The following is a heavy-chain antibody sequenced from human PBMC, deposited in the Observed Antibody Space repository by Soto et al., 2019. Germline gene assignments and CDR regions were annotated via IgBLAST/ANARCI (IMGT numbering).Heavy chain of an antibody. J-gene: IGHJ6*03. D-gene: IGHD3-3*01. Sequence: PAGSLRLSCAASGFTCSSYIMNWVRQAPGKGLEWVSYISSSSSTIYYADSVKGRFTISRDNAKNSLYLQMNSLRAEDTAVYYCARTNYDFSTQRYYMDVWGKGTTVTVSS. CDR1: GFTCSSYI. CDR2: ISSSSSTI. V-gene: IGHV3-48*01. CDR3: ARTNYDFSTQRYYMDV.